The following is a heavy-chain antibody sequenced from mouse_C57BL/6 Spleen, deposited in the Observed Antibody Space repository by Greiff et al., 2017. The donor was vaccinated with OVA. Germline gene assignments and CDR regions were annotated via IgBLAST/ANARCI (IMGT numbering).Heavy chain of an antibody. CDR3: ASYGNYGGGAMDY. CDR2: IDPNSGGT. V-gene: IGHV1-72*01. D-gene: IGHD2-1*01. J-gene: IGHJ4*01. CDR1: GYTFTSYW. Sequence: VQLQQPGAELVKPGASVKLSCKASGYTFTSYWMHWVKQRPGRGLEWIGRIDPNSGGTKYNEKFKSKATLTVDKPSSTAYMQLSSLTSEDSAVDYCASYGNYGGGAMDYWGQGTSVTVSS.